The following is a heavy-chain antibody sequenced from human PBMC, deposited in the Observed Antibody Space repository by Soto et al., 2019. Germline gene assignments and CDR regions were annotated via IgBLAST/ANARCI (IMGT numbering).Heavy chain of an antibody. CDR3: ARDMNAGFTHYFDP. V-gene: IGHV4-59*02. J-gene: IGHJ5*02. Sequence: PSVTLSVPCFVAGGSVASHHCSCIRQFPGQRLEWIAYTSYTGNTHHNPSLQSRVTISSDTSKNQLSLKLTAMTAADPDVYYCARDMNAGFTHYFDPWGQGTLVTVSS. D-gene: IGHD1-26*01. CDR1: GGSVASHH. CDR2: TSYTGNT.